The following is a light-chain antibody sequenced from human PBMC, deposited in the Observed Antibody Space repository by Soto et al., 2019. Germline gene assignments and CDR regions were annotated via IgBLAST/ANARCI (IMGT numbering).Light chain of an antibody. Sequence: IVLTQSPATLSSSPGERATLSCRASQSVSSYLAWYQQKPGQAPRRLIYGASTRATGIPARFSGSGSGTECTLTISSLPSEDFAVYYCQRYNNWPPTWRFGQGTKVDIK. CDR2: GAS. CDR3: QRYNNWPPTWR. CDR1: QSVSSY. J-gene: IGKJ1*01. V-gene: IGKV3-15*01.